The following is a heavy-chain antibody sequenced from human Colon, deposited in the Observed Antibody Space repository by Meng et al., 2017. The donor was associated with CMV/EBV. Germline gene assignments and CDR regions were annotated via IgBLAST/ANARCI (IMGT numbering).Heavy chain of an antibody. CDR3: ARDPTQMKVRYFDWLLYRYYGMDV. CDR2: LYSGGTT. D-gene: IGHD3-9*01. CDR1: GFNVSTHY. J-gene: IGHJ6*02. V-gene: IGHV3-66*02. Sequence: GESLKISCAVSGFNVSTHYMTWVRQAPGKGLEWVSVLYSGGTTYYSDSVKGRFTISRDNSKNTLYLQMNSLRAEDTAVYYCARDPTQMKVRYFDWLLYRYYGMDVWGQGTTVTVSS.